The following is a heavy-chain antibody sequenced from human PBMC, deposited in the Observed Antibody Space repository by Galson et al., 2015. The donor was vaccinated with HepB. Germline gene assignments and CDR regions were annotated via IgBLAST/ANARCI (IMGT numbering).Heavy chain of an antibody. CDR3: AQAWSGYDSEGGIIVMLAAVS. V-gene: IGHV3-23*01. J-gene: IGHJ5*02. CDR1: GFIFNHYA. Sequence: SLRLSCAASGFIFNHYAMTWVRQAPGKGLEWVSVISSSGDSTYYGDYVKGPFNVSRDSSKNTLHLQMNDLRVEDTALYYCAQAWSGYDSEGGIIVMLAAVSWGQGTLITVTS. D-gene: IGHD5-12*01. CDR2: ISSSGDST.